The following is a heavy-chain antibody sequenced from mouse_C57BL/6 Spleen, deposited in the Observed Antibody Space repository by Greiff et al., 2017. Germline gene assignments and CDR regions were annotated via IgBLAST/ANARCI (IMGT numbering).Heavy chain of an antibody. CDR3: ARGPLYDGYHWYFDV. D-gene: IGHD2-3*01. CDR1: GYTFTSYW. Sequence: QVQLQQPGAELVRPGTSVKLSCKASGYTFTSYWMHWVKQRPGQGLEWIGVIDPSDSYTNYNPKFKGKATLTVDTSSSTAYLQLSSLTSEDSAVYYCARGPLYDGYHWYFDVGGKGTTVTVSS. CDR2: IDPSDSYT. J-gene: IGHJ1*03. V-gene: IGHV1-59*01.